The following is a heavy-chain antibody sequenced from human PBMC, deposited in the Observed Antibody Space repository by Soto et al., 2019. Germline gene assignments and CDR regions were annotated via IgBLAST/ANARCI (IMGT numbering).Heavy chain of an antibody. CDR3: AKGYGSRWYYLAY. CDR1: GFTFSSYA. D-gene: IGHD6-13*01. V-gene: IGHV3-23*01. J-gene: IGHJ4*02. Sequence: EVQLLESGGGLVQPGGSLRLSCAASGFTFSSYAMSWVRQAPGKGLEWVSGISASGGSTYYADSVKGRFTISRDNSKNALYRKVNSLRAEDTAVYYCAKGYGSRWYYLAYWGQGTLVTVSS. CDR2: ISASGGST.